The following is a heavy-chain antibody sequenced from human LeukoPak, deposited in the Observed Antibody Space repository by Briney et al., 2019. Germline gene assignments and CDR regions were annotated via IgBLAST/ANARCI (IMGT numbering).Heavy chain of an antibody. D-gene: IGHD3-10*01. CDR2: IWYDGSNK. V-gene: IGHV3-33*01. Sequence: PGGSLRLSCAASGFTFSSYGMHWVRQAPGKGLEWVAVIWYDGSNKYYADSVKGRFTISRDNSKNTLYLQMNSLRAEDTAVYYCARDFRYYGSGNYGMGVWGQGTTVTVSS. CDR3: ARDFRYYGSGNYGMGV. CDR1: GFTFSSYG. J-gene: IGHJ6*02.